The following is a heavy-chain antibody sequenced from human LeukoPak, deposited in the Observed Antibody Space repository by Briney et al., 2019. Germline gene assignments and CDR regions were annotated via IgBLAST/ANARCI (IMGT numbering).Heavy chain of an antibody. CDR2: INPSGGST. CDR1: GYTFTGYY. Sequence: ASVKVSCKASGYTFTGYYMHWVRQAPGQGLEWMGIINPSGGSTSYAQKFQGRVTMTRDTSTSTVYMELSSLRSEDTAVYYCARDRNYEWLVPGGDYFDYWGQGTLVTVSS. V-gene: IGHV1-46*01. CDR3: ARDRNYEWLVPGGDYFDY. D-gene: IGHD6-19*01. J-gene: IGHJ4*02.